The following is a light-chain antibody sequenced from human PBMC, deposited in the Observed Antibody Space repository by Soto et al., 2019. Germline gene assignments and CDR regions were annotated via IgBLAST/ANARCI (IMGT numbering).Light chain of an antibody. V-gene: IGKV3-20*01. Sequence: ETVLTQSPGTLSLFPGERATLSCRASQSVSSDTVAWYRQKPGQAPRLLIYGASIRAAGIPDRFSGSGSGTDFTLTVSRLEPDDFAVYYCQQYGTSRSWTFGQGTKVEIK. CDR2: GAS. CDR3: QQYGTSRSWT. J-gene: IGKJ1*01. CDR1: QSVSSDT.